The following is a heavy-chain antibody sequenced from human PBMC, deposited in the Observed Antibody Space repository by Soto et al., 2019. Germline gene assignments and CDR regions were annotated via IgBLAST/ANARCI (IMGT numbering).Heavy chain of an antibody. Sequence: QVQLQESGPGLVKPSGTLSLTCAVSGGSISSSHWWSWVRPPPGKRLAWIGEIYHSGNTNYNPSLKSRVTISVDKSKNQFSLKLSSVTAADTAVYYCARVERITGTRVADDNDVFDIWGQGTMVTVSS. CDR1: GGSISSSHW. V-gene: IGHV4-4*02. CDR3: ARVERITGTRVADDNDVFDI. D-gene: IGHD1-7*01. J-gene: IGHJ3*02. CDR2: IYHSGNT.